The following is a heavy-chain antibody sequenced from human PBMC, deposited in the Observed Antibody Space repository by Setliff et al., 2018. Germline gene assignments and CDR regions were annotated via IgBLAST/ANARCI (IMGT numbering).Heavy chain of an antibody. J-gene: IGHJ6*04. V-gene: IGHV7-4-1*02. D-gene: IGHD3-9*01. Sequence: ASVKVSCKASGYTFTTYAISWMRQAPGQGLEWMGWINTNTGNPSYAQGFTGRFVFSLDTSVSTAYLQISSLKPEDTAVYYCARHALSFDSAWDVWGKGTTVTVSS. CDR1: GYTFTTYA. CDR3: ARHALSFDSAWDV. CDR2: INTNTGNP.